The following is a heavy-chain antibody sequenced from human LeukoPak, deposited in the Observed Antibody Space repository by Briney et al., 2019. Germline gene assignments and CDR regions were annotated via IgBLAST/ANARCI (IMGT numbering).Heavy chain of an antibody. V-gene: IGHV3-53*01. CDR3: ARARNYYDSSGYPSTHFDL. D-gene: IGHD3-22*01. J-gene: IGHJ2*01. Sequence: GGSLRLSCAVSGFTVSSNYMSWVRQAPGKGLEWVSVIYRGDATDYADSMKGRFNISRDTSKNMFYHTLNNQRPEDTVVYFCARARNYYDSSGYPSTHFDLWGRGTLATVSS. CDR1: GFTVSSNY. CDR2: IYRGDAT.